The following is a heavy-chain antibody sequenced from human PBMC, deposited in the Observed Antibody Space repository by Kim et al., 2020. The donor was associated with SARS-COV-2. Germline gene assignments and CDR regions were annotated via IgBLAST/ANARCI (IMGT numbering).Heavy chain of an antibody. J-gene: IGHJ4*02. CDR2: IDPSDSYT. V-gene: IGHV5-10-1*01. CDR3: ASLAGDSSGYYTVY. CDR1: GYSFTSYW. D-gene: IGHD3-22*01. Sequence: GSLKISCKGSGYSFTSYWINWVRQMPGKGLEWMGRIDPSDSYTNYSPSFQGHVTISADKSISTAYLQWSSLKASDTAMYYCASLAGDSSGYYTVYWGQGTLVTVSS.